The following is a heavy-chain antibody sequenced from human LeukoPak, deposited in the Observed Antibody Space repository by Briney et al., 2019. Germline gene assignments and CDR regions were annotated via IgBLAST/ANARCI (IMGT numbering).Heavy chain of an antibody. Sequence: PSQTLSLTCPVSGGSISSVGYYWSWIRQHPWKGLEWIGYIYFSGSTYYNPSLKSRVTISVDTSKNQFSLKRSSVTAADTAVYYCARWAPRAIDSSGYYGREPWGQGTLVTVSS. D-gene: IGHD3-22*01. J-gene: IGHJ5*02. CDR2: IYFSGST. CDR3: ARWAPRAIDSSGYYGREP. CDR1: GGSISSVGYY. V-gene: IGHV4-31*03.